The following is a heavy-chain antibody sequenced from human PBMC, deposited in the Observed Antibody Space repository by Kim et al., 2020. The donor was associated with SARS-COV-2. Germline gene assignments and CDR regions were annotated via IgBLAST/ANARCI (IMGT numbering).Heavy chain of an antibody. V-gene: IGHV3-74*01. Sequence: YADSVKGRFTSSRDNAKNTLYLQMNGLRVEDTAVYYCARRAYSSGWWYFDYWGQGTLVTVSS. D-gene: IGHD6-19*01. CDR3: ARRAYSSGWWYFDY. J-gene: IGHJ4*02.